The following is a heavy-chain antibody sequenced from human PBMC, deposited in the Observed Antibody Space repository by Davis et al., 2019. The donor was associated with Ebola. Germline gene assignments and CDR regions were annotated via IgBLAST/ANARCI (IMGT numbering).Heavy chain of an antibody. Sequence: GESLKISCKGSGYSFTSYWISWVRQMPEKGLEWMGRIDPSDSYTNYSPSFQGHVTISADKSISTAYLQWSSLKASDTAMYYCARSWGGDSSGYYSPSDWFDPWGQGTLVTVSS. CDR1: GYSFTSYW. V-gene: IGHV5-10-1*01. CDR3: ARSWGGDSSGYYSPSDWFDP. D-gene: IGHD3-22*01. CDR2: IDPSDSYT. J-gene: IGHJ5*02.